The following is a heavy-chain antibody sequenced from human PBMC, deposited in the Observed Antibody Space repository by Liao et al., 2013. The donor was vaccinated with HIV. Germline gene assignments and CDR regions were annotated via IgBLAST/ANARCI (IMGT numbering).Heavy chain of an antibody. D-gene: IGHD2-8*02. V-gene: IGHV4-34*01. CDR2: IDYSGSA. Sequence: QVQLHQRGSGLLKPSETLSLSCSVHGGSFNAFYWIWIRQSPRKGLEWIGEIDYSGSAKYNPSMKSRVTISVDTSKNQVSLKVTSVTAADTAVYSCARGNVLLVVPAFDIWGSEGTIGSPSLQ. CDR1: GGSFNAFY. CDR3: ARGNVLLVVPAFDI. J-gene: IGHJ3*02.